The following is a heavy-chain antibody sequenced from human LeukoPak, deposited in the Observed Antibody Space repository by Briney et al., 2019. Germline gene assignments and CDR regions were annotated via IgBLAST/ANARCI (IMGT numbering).Heavy chain of an antibody. Sequence: GASVKVSCKAPGGTFISYAISWVRQAPGQGLEWMGGIIPIFGTANYAQKFQGRVTITADESTSTAYMELSSLRSEDTAVYYCARDYCDSSGLLVWGQGTLVTVSS. CDR2: IIPIFGTA. J-gene: IGHJ4*02. CDR1: GGTFISYA. V-gene: IGHV1-69*13. D-gene: IGHD3-22*01. CDR3: ARDYCDSSGLLV.